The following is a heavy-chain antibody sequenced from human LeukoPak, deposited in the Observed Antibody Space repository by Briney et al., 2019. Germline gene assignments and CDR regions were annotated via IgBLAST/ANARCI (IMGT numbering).Heavy chain of an antibody. CDR2: INPNSGGT. CDR1: GYTFTGYY. D-gene: IGHD3-22*01. J-gene: IGHJ4*02. CDR3: ARAADSGSTYYFDY. Sequence: ASVKVSCKASGYTFTGYYMHWVRQAPGQGLEWMGRINPNSGGTNYAQKFQGRVTMTRDTSISTAYMEPSRLRSDDTAVYYCARAADSGSTYYFDYWGQGTLVTVSS. V-gene: IGHV1-2*06.